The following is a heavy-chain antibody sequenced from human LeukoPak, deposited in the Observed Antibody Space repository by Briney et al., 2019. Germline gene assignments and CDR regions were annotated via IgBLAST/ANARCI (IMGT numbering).Heavy chain of an antibody. J-gene: IGHJ4*02. V-gene: IGHV4-61*02. CDR3: ARDSYDYVWGSYRYFHY. D-gene: IGHD3-16*02. CDR2: IYTSGST. CDR1: GGSISSGSYY. Sequence: SETLSLTCTVPGGSISSGSYYWSWIRQPAGKGLEWIGRIYTSGSTNYNPSLKSRVTISVDTSKNQFSLKLSSVTAADTAVYYCARDSYDYVWGSYRYFHYWGQGTLVTVSS.